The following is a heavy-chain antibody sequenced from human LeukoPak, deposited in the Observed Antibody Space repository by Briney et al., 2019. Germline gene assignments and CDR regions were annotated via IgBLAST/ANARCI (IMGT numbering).Heavy chain of an antibody. CDR3: ARAAGGTMVRRGDAFDI. D-gene: IGHD3-10*01. CDR1: GFTFSSYS. CDR2: ISSSSYI. Sequence: GGSLRLSCAASGFTFSSYSMNWVRQAPGKGLEWVSSISSSSYIYYADSVKGRFTIPRDNAKNSLYLQMNSLRAEDTAVYYCARAAGGTMVRRGDAFDIWGQGTMVTVSS. J-gene: IGHJ3*02. V-gene: IGHV3-21*01.